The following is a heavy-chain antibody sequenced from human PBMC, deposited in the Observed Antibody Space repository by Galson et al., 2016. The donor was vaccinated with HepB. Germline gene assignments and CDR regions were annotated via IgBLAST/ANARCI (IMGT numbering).Heavy chain of an antibody. J-gene: IGHJ5*01. Sequence: SLRLSCAASGITFSSYAMSWVRQAPGRGLEWVSTISGSATSTYYADSVRARFTISRDNSKNTLYLQMNSLRAEDKAVHYCGNRRYCSSWYDSWGQGTLVTVSS. CDR3: GNRRYCSSWYDS. CDR1: GITFSSYA. CDR2: ISGSATST. D-gene: IGHD2-2*01. V-gene: IGHV3-23*01.